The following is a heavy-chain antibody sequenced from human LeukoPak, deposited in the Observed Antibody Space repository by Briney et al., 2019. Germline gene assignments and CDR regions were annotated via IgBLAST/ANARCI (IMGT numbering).Heavy chain of an antibody. CDR3: ARGTYYYDSSGSTIDY. D-gene: IGHD3-22*01. CDR1: GGSISSSSYY. V-gene: IGHV4-39*07. Sequence: SSETLSLTCTVSGGSISSSSYYWGWIRQPPGKGLEWIGSIYYSGSTYYNPSLKSRVTISVDTSKNQFSLKLSSVTAADTAVYYCARGTYYYDSSGSTIDYWGQGTLVTVSS. CDR2: IYYSGST. J-gene: IGHJ4*02.